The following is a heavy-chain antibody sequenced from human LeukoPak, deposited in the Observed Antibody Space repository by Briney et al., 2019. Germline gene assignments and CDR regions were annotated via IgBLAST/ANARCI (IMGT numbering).Heavy chain of an antibody. Sequence: GESLQISCKGSGYCFTSYWIGWVRQMPGKGLEWMGIVYPGDSDARYSPSFRGQVTISADKSITTAYLQWSSLKASDTAMYFCARRYYDILTGSAHAFDIWGQGTMVTVSS. J-gene: IGHJ3*02. CDR1: GYCFTSYW. CDR2: VYPGDSDA. D-gene: IGHD3-9*01. CDR3: ARRYYDILTGSAHAFDI. V-gene: IGHV5-51*01.